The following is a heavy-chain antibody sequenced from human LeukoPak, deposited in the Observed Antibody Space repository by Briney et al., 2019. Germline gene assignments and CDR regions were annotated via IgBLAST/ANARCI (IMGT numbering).Heavy chain of an antibody. CDR1: RFTFSSSW. CDR2: IDSDGSNI. D-gene: IGHD5-24*01. V-gene: IGHV3-74*01. CDR3: ARDRWAFDI. J-gene: IGHJ3*02. Sequence: PGGSLRLSCAASRFTFSSSWMHWVRQAPGKGLVWVSRIDSDGSNINYADSVKGRFTISRDNAKNTLYLQMNSLRAEDTAVYYCARDRWAFDIWGQGTMVTVSS.